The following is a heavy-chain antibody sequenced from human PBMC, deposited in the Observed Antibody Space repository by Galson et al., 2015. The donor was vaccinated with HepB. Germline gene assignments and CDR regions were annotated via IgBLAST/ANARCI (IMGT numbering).Heavy chain of an antibody. J-gene: IGHJ3*02. CDR3: ARVHYGDHGLDAFDI. CDR2: IHPDDSDS. D-gene: IGHD4-17*01. Sequence: QSGAEVKKPGETLKISCKGSGYSFTKYWIGWVRQMPGKGLEWMGIIHPDDSDSRYSPSLQGQVTISADKSSSTAYLQWSSLEASDTAMDYCARVHYGDHGLDAFDIWGQGTMVTVSS. CDR1: GYSFTKYW. V-gene: IGHV5-51*03.